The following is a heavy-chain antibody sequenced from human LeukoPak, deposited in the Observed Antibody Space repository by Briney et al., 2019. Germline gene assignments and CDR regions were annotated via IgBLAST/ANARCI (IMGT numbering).Heavy chain of an antibody. D-gene: IGHD4-17*01. V-gene: IGHV3-21*01. CDR2: ISSGSSAI. CDR1: GFPFTTYS. Sequence: GGSLRLSCAASGFPFTTYSMTWVRQAPGKGLEWVSIISSGSSAIFSAVALKGRFTISRDDAKNLLYLDMNSLRAEDTAVYYCARGHTAVTRHFDFWGQGTLVTVSS. J-gene: IGHJ4*02. CDR3: ARGHTAVTRHFDF.